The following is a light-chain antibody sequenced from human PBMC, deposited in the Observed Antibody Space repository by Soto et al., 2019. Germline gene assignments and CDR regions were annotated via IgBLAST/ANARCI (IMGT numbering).Light chain of an antibody. J-gene: IGLJ2*01. CDR1: IRDVGAYNF. CDR3: SAYTGRSTRV. V-gene: IGLV2-14*01. CDR2: EVS. Sequence: QSVLTQPASVSGSAGQSITISCSGTIRDVGAYNFVSWYQQHPGTAPKLMIYEVSNRPSGVSNRFSGSKSGNTASLTISGLQAEDEADYYCSAYTGRSTRVFGGGTKLTVL.